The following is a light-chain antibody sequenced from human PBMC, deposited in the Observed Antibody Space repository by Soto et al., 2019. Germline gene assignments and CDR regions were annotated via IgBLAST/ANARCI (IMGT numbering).Light chain of an antibody. V-gene: IGKV3-15*01. Sequence: EIVMTQSPATLSVSPGERATLSCRASQSVSINLAWYQQKPGQAPRLLIYGASTRATGIPARFSGSGSGTEFTLTISSLQSEDFAVYYCHHYNNWPPWTFGRGTKVEIK. CDR3: HHYNNWPPWT. J-gene: IGKJ1*01. CDR1: QSVSIN. CDR2: GAS.